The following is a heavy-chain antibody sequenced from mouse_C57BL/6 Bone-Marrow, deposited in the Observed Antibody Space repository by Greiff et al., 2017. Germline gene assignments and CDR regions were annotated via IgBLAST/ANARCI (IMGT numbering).Heavy chain of an antibody. J-gene: IGHJ3*01. D-gene: IGHD2-2*01. CDR3: ARFYYGYDGWFAY. CDR1: GYTFTSYG. CDR2: IYPRSGNT. V-gene: IGHV1-81*01. Sequence: VQGVESGAELARPGASVKLSCKASGYTFTSYGISWVKQRTGQGLEWIGEIYPRSGNTSYNEKFKGKATLTADKSSSTAYMELRSLTSEDSAVYFCARFYYGYDGWFAYWGQGTLVTVSA.